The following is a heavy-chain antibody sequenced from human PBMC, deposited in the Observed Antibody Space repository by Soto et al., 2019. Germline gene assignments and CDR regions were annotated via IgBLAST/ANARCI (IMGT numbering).Heavy chain of an antibody. J-gene: IGHJ4*02. D-gene: IGHD1-26*01. CDR3: ARPYSGRKEPFDY. Sequence: GGSLRLSCAASGFTFSSYSMNWVRQAPGKGLEWVSSISSSSSYIYYADSVKGRFTISRDNAKNSLYLQMNSLRAEDTAVYYCARPYSGRKEPFDYWGQGTLVTVSS. CDR1: GFTFSSYS. CDR2: ISSSSSYI. V-gene: IGHV3-21*01.